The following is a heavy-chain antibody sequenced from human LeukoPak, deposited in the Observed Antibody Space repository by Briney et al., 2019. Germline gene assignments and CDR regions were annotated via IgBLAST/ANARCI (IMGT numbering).Heavy chain of an antibody. D-gene: IGHD3-10*01. V-gene: IGHV4-61*02. CDR2: IYTSGST. CDR1: GGSITTDNYY. CDR3: ARVPKASYYYGSGSYPRARNAFDI. Sequence: PSETLSLTCTVSGGSITTDNYYWDWIRQSPGRGLEWIGRIYTSGSTNYNPSLKSRVTISVDTSKNQFSLKLSSVTAADTAVYYCARVPKASYYYGSGSYPRARNAFDIWGQGTVVTVSS. J-gene: IGHJ3*02.